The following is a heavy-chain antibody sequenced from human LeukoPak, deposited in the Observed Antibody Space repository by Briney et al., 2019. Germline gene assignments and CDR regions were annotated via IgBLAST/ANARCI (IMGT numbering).Heavy chain of an antibody. V-gene: IGHV1-46*01. CDR3: AREVLIGGALDY. Sequence: ASVKVSCKASGYTFTSYYMHWVRQAPGQGLEWMGIINPSGGSTSYAQKFQGRVTMTRDMSTSTVYMELSSLRSEDTAVYYCAREVLIGGALDYWGQGTLVTVSS. CDR1: GYTFTSYY. J-gene: IGHJ4*02. D-gene: IGHD3-16*01. CDR2: INPSGGST.